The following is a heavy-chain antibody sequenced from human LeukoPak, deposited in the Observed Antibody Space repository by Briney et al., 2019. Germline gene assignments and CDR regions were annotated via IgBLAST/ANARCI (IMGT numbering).Heavy chain of an antibody. Sequence: ASVKVSCKASGYTFTSYGISWVRQAPGQGLEWMGWISAYNGNTNYAQKLQGRVTMTTDTSTSTAYMELRSLRSDDTAVYYCARESGSSGWIPVLRSSPYYYYGMDVWGQGTTVTVSS. CDR3: ARESGSSGWIPVLRSSPYYYYGMDV. V-gene: IGHV1-18*04. CDR1: GYTFTSYG. D-gene: IGHD6-19*01. CDR2: ISAYNGNT. J-gene: IGHJ6*02.